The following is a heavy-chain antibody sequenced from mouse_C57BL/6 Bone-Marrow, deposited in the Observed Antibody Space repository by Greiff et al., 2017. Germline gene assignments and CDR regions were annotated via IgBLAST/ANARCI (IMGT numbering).Heavy chain of an antibody. CDR3: APLGAPWFAY. Sequence: EVQLQQSGAELVKPGASVKLSCTASGFNIKDYYMHWVKQRTEQGLEWIGRIDPEDGETKYDPKFQGKATITADTSSNTAYLQLSSLTSEDTAVYYCAPLGAPWFAYWGQGTLVTVSA. V-gene: IGHV14-2*01. D-gene: IGHD3-3*01. CDR1: GFNIKDYY. J-gene: IGHJ3*01. CDR2: IDPEDGET.